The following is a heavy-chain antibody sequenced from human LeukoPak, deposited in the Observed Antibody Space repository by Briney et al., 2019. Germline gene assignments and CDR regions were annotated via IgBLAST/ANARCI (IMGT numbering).Heavy chain of an antibody. CDR1: GFTFSSYA. D-gene: IGHD1-26*01. CDR3: AGQWELVGNWFDP. V-gene: IGHV3-23*01. J-gene: IGHJ5*02. Sequence: GGSLRLSCAASGFTFSSYAMSWVRQAPGKGLEWVSAISGSGGSTYYADSVKGRFTISRDNSKNTLYLRMNSLRAEDTAVYYCAGQWELVGNWFDPWGQGTLVTVSS. CDR2: ISGSGGST.